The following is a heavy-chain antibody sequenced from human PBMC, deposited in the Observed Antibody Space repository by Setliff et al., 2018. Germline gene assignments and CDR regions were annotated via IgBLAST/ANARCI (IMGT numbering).Heavy chain of an antibody. J-gene: IGHJ6*03. CDR3: ARDRRDYIGAGSSEIDYYYYYYMDV. D-gene: IGHD3-10*01. V-gene: IGHV4-39*02. Sequence: SETLSLTCTISGDSISDISYYWGFIRQSPGKGPEWIGSIYYSGTAYYNPSLESRVTMFVDTSKNQFSLRLNSVTAADTAVYYCARDRRDYIGAGSSEIDYYYYYYMDVWGKGTTVTVSS. CDR1: GDSISDISYY. CDR2: IYYSGTA.